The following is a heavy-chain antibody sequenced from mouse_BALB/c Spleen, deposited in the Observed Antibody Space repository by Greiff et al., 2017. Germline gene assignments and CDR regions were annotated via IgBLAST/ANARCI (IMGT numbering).Heavy chain of an antibody. CDR1: GYTFTDYA. J-gene: IGHJ4*01. Sequence: ESGAELVRPGVSVKISCKGSGYTFTDYAMHWVKQSHAKSLEWIGVISTYYGDASYNQKFKGKATMTVDKSSSTAYMELARLTSEDSAIYYCASALITTVAHYYAMDYWGQGTSVTVCS. CDR2: ISTYYGDA. V-gene: IGHV1S137*01. CDR3: ASALITTVAHYYAMDY. D-gene: IGHD1-1*01.